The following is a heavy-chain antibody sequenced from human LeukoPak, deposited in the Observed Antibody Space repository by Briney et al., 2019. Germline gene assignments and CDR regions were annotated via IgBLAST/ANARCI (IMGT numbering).Heavy chain of an antibody. Sequence: PGGSLRLSCAASGFTFSHYWMSWVRQAPGKGLEWLSYINIGGTNTHYADSVKGRFTTSRDNAKNSLSLQLNSLRVEDTAVYYCARGHYDVLAASYKWTPDYWGQGTLVTVSS. CDR1: GFTFSHYW. CDR2: INIGGTNT. V-gene: IGHV3-21*05. D-gene: IGHD3-9*01. J-gene: IGHJ4*02. CDR3: ARGHYDVLAASYKWTPDY.